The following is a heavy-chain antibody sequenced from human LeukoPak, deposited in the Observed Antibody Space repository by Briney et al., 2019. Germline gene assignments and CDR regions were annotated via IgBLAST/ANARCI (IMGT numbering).Heavy chain of an antibody. J-gene: IGHJ4*02. V-gene: IGHV3-15*01. D-gene: IGHD3-3*02. Sequence: PGGSLRLSCVASGFTFTHARMGWVRQAPGKGLEWVGLIKSGFDGGTTDFAAPVKGRFSMSRDDSKHTLYLQMNGLKSEDTAIYYCTAGYGHSDCDYWGQGTLVTLSS. CDR3: TAGYGHSDCDY. CDR2: IKSGFDGGTT. CDR1: GFTFTHAR.